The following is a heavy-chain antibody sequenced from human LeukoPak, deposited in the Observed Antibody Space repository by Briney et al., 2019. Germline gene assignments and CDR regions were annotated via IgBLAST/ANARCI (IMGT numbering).Heavy chain of an antibody. D-gene: IGHD3-22*01. CDR2: ISYGGSNK. CDR3: ATDPDSSGYYYPIFDY. CDR1: GFTFSSYA. V-gene: IGHV3-30-3*01. J-gene: IGHJ4*02. Sequence: GGSLRLSCAASGFTFSSYAMHWVRQAPGKGLVWVAIISYGGSNKYYADSVKGRFTISRDNSKNTLYLQINSLRAEDTAVYYCATDPDSSGYYYPIFDYWGQGTLVTVSS.